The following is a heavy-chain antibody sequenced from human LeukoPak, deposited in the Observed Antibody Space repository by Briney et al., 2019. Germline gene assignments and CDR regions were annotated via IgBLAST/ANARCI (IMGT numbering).Heavy chain of an antibody. V-gene: IGHV1-8*01. Sequence: ASVKVSCKASGYTFTSYDINWVRQATGQGLEWMGWMNPNSGNTGYAQKFQGSVTMTRNTSISTDYMELSSIRSEDTAVYYCARIYDISTQNRAYFDYWGQGTLVTVSS. CDR3: ARIYDISTQNRAYFDY. CDR2: MNPNSGNT. CDR1: GYTFTSYD. D-gene: IGHD3-9*01. J-gene: IGHJ4*02.